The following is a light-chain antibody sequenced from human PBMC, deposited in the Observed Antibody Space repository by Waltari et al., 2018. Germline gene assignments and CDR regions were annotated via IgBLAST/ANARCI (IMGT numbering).Light chain of an antibody. CDR1: SGHRNYA. Sequence: QVVLTQSPSASASLGASVKLTCTLSSGHRNYAVACHQQQPEKGPPYLMKVNSDGSQHKGDGNPDGFSGASSGAERYLTISSLQSEDEANYYCQNWGTGTWVFGGGTKVTVL. CDR2: VNSDGSQ. J-gene: IGLJ3*02. CDR3: QNWGTGTWV. V-gene: IGLV4-69*01.